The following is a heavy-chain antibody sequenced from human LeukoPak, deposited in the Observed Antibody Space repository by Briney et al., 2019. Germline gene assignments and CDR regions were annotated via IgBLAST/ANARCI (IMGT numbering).Heavy chain of an antibody. V-gene: IGHV3-48*03. D-gene: IGHD1-26*01. CDR3: ARGEVGVGSTLFDY. Sequence: GGSLRLSCAASGFTFSGYEMNWVRQAPGKGLEWFSYTSRSGSTKYYAGSVKGRFTISRDNAKNSLYLQMNSLRAEDTAVYYCARGEVGVGSTLFDYWGQGTLVTVSS. CDR1: GFTFSGYE. J-gene: IGHJ4*02. CDR2: TSRSGSTK.